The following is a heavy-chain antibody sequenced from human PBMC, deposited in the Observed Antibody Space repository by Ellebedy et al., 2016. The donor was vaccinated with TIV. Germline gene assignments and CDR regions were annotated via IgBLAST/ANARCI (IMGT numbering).Heavy chain of an antibody. CDR3: AKDPTLTQEYYFDY. Sequence: GESLKISCAASGFTCSSNAMSWFRQAPGTGLEWVSAISGSVGSTYYADSVKGRFTISRDNSKNTLYLQMNSLRAEDTAVDYCAKDPTLTQEYYFDYWGQGTLVTVSS. J-gene: IGHJ4*02. CDR2: ISGSVGST. V-gene: IGHV3-23*01. CDR1: GFTCSSNA. D-gene: IGHD4-17*01.